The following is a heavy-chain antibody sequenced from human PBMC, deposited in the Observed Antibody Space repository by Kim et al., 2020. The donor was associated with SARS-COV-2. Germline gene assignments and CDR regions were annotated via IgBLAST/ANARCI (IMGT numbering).Heavy chain of an antibody. V-gene: IGHV4-31*03. CDR2: IYYSGST. Sequence: SETLSLTCTVSGGSISSGGYYWSWIRQHPGKGLECIGYIYYSGSTYYNPSLKSRVTISVDTSKNQFSLKLSSVTAADTAVYYCARDPRIAAAGPYGMDVWGQGTTVTVSS. CDR1: GGSISSGGYY. D-gene: IGHD6-13*01. J-gene: IGHJ6*02. CDR3: ARDPRIAAAGPYGMDV.